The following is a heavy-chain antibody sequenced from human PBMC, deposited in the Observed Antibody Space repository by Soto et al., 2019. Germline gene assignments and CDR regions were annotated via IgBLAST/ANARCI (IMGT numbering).Heavy chain of an antibody. V-gene: IGHV1-8*01. CDR2: MNPNSGNT. CDR1: GYTFTSYD. CDR3: MIAMITRVMYV. Sequence: QVQLVQSGAEVKKPGASVKVSCKASGYTFTSYDINWVRQATGQGLEWMGWMNPNSGNTGYAQKFQCRVTMIRNTSISTAYMVLSSLRSGYTLLYYCMIAMITRVMYVWGQGTTVTVSS. J-gene: IGHJ6*02. D-gene: IGHD3-22*01.